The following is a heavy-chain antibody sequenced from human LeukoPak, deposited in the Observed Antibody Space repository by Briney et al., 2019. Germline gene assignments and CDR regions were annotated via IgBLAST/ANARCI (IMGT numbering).Heavy chain of an antibody. D-gene: IGHD3-10*01. Sequence: GGSLRLSCAASGFTFSSDAMSWVRQAPGKGLEWVSYISSSSTIYYADSVKGRFTISRDNAKNSLYLQMNSLRAEDTAVYYCARMYYYDFDYWGQGTLVTVSS. J-gene: IGHJ4*02. V-gene: IGHV3-48*01. CDR2: ISSSSTI. CDR1: GFTFSSDA. CDR3: ARMYYYDFDY.